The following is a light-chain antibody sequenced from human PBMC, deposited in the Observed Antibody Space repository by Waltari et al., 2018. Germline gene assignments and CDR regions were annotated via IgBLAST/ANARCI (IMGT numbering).Light chain of an antibody. CDR3: QQYANLPLT. J-gene: IGKJ4*01. V-gene: IGKV1-33*01. CDR1: QDIRKN. CDR2: EAS. Sequence: DIQRTQSPSSLSASVGDRVTITCQASQDIRKNLNWFQQKPGKAPELLTFEASNSQAAVPSRFSGSGSGTDFAFTISSLQPEDIGTYYCQQYANLPLTFGGGTRVEIK.